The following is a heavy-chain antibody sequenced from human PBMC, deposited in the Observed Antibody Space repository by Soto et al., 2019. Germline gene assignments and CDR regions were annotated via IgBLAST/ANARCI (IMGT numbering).Heavy chain of an antibody. Sequence: QVQLHQWGAGQLRASETLSLTCGVSGGSFSGYYWSWIRQPPGKGLEWIGEVNDSGNGNYNPSLKRRVVISVDTPKNEFSLKRNAVTAADTGVYYCAKVRRWLPEEMVDLWGQGALVTVSS. V-gene: IGHV4-34*01. D-gene: IGHD5-12*01. CDR1: GGSFSGYY. CDR3: AKVRRWLPEEMVDL. J-gene: IGHJ5*02. CDR2: VNDSGNG.